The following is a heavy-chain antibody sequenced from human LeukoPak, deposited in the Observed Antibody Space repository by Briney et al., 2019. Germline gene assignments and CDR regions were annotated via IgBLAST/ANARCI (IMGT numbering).Heavy chain of an antibody. V-gene: IGHV1-46*01. D-gene: IGHD4-17*01. CDR1: GYTFTSYY. CDR2: INPSGGST. CDR3: ARDPTVTAPGAYFDL. Sequence: GASVKVSCKASGYTFTSYYMHWVRQAPGQGLEWMGIINPSGGSTSYAQKFQGRVTMTRDTSTSTVYMELSSLRSEDTAVYYCARDPTVTAPGAYFDLWGRGTLVTVSS. J-gene: IGHJ2*01.